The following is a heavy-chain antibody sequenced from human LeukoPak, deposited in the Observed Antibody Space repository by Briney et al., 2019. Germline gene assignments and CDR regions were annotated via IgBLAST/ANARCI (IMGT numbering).Heavy chain of an antibody. CDR2: IFYSGST. D-gene: IGHD3-22*01. V-gene: IGHV4-39*07. CDR3: ARDRYYYDSSGNYWLFDY. Sequence: SETLSLTCTVSGGSISTSSYYWGWVRQPPGKGLEWIGNIFYSGSTYYSPSLKSRVTISLDTSRNQFSLKLSSVTAADTALYYCARDRYYYDSSGNYWLFDYWGQGTLVTVSS. CDR1: GGSISTSSYY. J-gene: IGHJ4*02.